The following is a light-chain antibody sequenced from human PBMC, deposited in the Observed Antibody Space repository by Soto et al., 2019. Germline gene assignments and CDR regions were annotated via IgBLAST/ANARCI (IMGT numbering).Light chain of an antibody. Sequence: QSVLTQPPSVSGAPGQRVTISRTGSSSNIGAGYDVHWYQQLPGTAPKLLIYGNSNRPSGVPDRLSGSKSGTSASLAITGLQAEDEADYYCQSYDSSLSGWVFGGGTKLTVL. CDR2: GNS. V-gene: IGLV1-40*01. CDR1: SSNIGAGYD. CDR3: QSYDSSLSGWV. J-gene: IGLJ3*02.